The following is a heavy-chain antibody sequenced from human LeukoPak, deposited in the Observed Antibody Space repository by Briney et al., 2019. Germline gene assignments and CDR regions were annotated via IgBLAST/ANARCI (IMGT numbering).Heavy chain of an antibody. CDR3: TTDHHDSSGYYYGYVDY. CDR1: GFTFSNAW. D-gene: IGHD3-22*01. J-gene: IGHJ4*02. V-gene: IGHV3-15*01. Sequence: GGSLRLSCAASGFTFSNAWMSWVRQAPGKGLEWAGRIKSKTDGGTTDYAAPVKGRFTISRDDSKNTLYLQMNSLKTEDTAVYYCTTDHHDSSGYYYGYVDYWGQGTLVTVSS. CDR2: IKSKTDGGTT.